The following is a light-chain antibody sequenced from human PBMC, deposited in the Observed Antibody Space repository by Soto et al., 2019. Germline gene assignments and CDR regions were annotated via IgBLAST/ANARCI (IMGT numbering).Light chain of an antibody. CDR1: SSDVGGYNL. Sequence: QSVLTPPASVSGSPGQSITISCTGTSSDVGGYNLVSWYQQHPGKAPKLMIYEGSQRPSGVSNRFSGSKSGNTASLTISGHQAEDEADYYCYSYAGRNLYVFGTGTKVTVL. CDR3: YSYAGRNLYV. V-gene: IGLV2-23*01. CDR2: EGS. J-gene: IGLJ1*01.